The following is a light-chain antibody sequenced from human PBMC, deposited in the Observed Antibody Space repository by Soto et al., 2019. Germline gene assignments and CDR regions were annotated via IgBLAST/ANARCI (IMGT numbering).Light chain of an antibody. J-gene: IGLJ2*01. CDR1: TLGDKY. Sequence: SYELTQPPSVSVSPGQTASITCSGDTLGDKYACWSQQKPGQSTVLVIYQDRKRPSGIPGRFSGSSSGNTATLTISGTQAMDEAEYYCQACDSSTVLCGGGTKLTVL. CDR3: QACDSSTVL. V-gene: IGLV3-1*01. CDR2: QDR.